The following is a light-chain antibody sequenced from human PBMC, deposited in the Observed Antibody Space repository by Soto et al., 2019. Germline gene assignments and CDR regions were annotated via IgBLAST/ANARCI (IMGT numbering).Light chain of an antibody. Sequence: DIQMTQSPSSLSASVGDRVTITCRASQAIRNSLAWYQQKPGKVPSLLIYAASTLQPGVPSRFSGSGSGTDFTLTISSLQPEDVATYYCQKYFSAPFTFGPGTNWVSN. CDR1: QAIRNS. J-gene: IGKJ3*01. V-gene: IGKV1-27*01. CDR2: AAS. CDR3: QKYFSAPFT.